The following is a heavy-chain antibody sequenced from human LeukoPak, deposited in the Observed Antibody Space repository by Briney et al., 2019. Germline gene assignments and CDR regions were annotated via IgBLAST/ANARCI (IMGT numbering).Heavy chain of an antibody. J-gene: IGHJ5*02. Sequence: GGSLRLSCAASGFTFSSYSMNWVRQAPGKGLEWVSSISSSSSYIYYADSVKGRFTISRDNAKNSLFLQMDSLRAEDTAVYYCASSYDFPNWFDPWGQGTLVTVSS. V-gene: IGHV3-21*01. CDR3: ASSYDFPNWFDP. CDR2: ISSSSSYI. D-gene: IGHD3-3*01. CDR1: GFTFSSYS.